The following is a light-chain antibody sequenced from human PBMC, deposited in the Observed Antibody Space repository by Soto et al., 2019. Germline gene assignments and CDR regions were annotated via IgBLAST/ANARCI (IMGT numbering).Light chain of an antibody. CDR1: QSVLHSSNNKNY. J-gene: IGKJ1*01. V-gene: IGKV4-1*01. CDR3: QQYYSSPWT. CDR2: WVS. Sequence: DIVMTQSPDSLAVSLGERATINCKSSQSVLHSSNNKNYLAWYQQKPGQPPKLLMYWVSARESGVPDRFSGSGSGTDFALTISSLQAEDVAVYYCQQYYSSPWTFGQGTKVEI.